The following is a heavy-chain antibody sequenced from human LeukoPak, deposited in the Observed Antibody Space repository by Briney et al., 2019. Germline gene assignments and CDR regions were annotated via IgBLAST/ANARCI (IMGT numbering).Heavy chain of an antibody. D-gene: IGHD3-10*01. CDR1: GFTFSTYI. CDR3: AKVAYGSGSFDY. CDR2: ISVSGGST. Sequence: GGSLRLSCAASGFTFSTYIMHWVRQAPGRGLEWVSTISVSGGSTYYADSVKGRFTISRDNSKNTLYLQMNSLRADDTAVYYCAKVAYGSGSFDYWGQGTLVTVSS. V-gene: IGHV3-23*01. J-gene: IGHJ4*02.